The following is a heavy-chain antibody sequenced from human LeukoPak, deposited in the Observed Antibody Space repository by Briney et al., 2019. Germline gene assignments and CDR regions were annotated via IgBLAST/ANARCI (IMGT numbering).Heavy chain of an antibody. CDR2: IYPGDSDT. CDR1: GYSFTSYW. Sequence: GESLKISCKGSGYSFTSYWIGWVRQMPGKGLEWMGIIYPGDSDTRYSPSFQGQVTLSADKSISTAYLQWSSLKASDPAMYYFARLSKLLAIRFYDAFDIWGQGTMVTVSS. V-gene: IGHV5-51*01. CDR3: ARLSKLLAIRFYDAFDI. J-gene: IGHJ3*02. D-gene: IGHD3-3*01.